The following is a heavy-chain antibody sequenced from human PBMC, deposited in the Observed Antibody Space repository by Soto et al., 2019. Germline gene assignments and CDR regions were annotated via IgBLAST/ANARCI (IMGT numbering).Heavy chain of an antibody. V-gene: IGHV3-53*01. CDR1: GFIVSSND. D-gene: IGHD3-10*01. CDR2: IYSGGST. CDR3: ARSMVRGVIFFDY. Sequence: EVQLVESGGGLIQPGGSLRLSCAASGFIVSSNDMSWVRQAPGKGLEWVSVIYSGGSTYYADSVKGRFTISRDNSKNTLYLQMNSLRAEDTAVYYCARSMVRGVIFFDYWRQGALVTVSS. J-gene: IGHJ4*02.